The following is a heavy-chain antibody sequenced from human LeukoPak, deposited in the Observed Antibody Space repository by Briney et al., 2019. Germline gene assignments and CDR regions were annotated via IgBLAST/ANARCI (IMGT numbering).Heavy chain of an antibody. D-gene: IGHD3-22*01. J-gene: IGHJ4*02. CDR2: IRWCSGSI. CDR3: AKDGNRYDSNCYYSHLDY. CDR1: GFHFYDYA. Sequence: GSSLRLSCAASGFHFYDYAMHWVRQAPGKCLEWVSCIRWCSGSIGYADSVKGRFTISRDNAKNSLYLQMNSLRAEDMALYYCAKDGNRYDSNCYYSHLDYWGQGRLVTVSS. V-gene: IGHV3-9*03.